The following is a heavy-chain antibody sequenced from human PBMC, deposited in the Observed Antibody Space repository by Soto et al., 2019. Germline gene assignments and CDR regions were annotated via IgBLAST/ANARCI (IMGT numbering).Heavy chain of an antibody. D-gene: IGHD2-15*01. V-gene: IGHV4-31*03. J-gene: IGHJ4*02. CDR3: ARVVAATHNDY. Sequence: QVQLQESGPGLVKPSQTLSLTCTVSGGSISSGGYYWSWIRQHPGKGLEWIGYIYYSGSTYYNPSLKRRVTLSVDTSKTQCALKLSSVTAADTAVYYCARVVAATHNDYWGQGTLVTVSS. CDR2: IYYSGST. CDR1: GGSISSGGYY.